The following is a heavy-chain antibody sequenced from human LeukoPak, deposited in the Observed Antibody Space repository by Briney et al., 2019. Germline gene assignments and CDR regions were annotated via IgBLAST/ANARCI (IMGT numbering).Heavy chain of an antibody. Sequence: ASETLSLTCTASGDSISNYYWSWIRQSPGKELEWIGYMYNRGSTIYNPSLKSRVTISTDTSKNQFSLRLTSVTAADTAVYYCARAEKAVTGTLDSWGQGTLITVSS. CDR2: MYNRGST. CDR1: GDSISNYY. V-gene: IGHV4-59*01. CDR3: ARAEKAVTGTLDS. J-gene: IGHJ4*02. D-gene: IGHD6-19*01.